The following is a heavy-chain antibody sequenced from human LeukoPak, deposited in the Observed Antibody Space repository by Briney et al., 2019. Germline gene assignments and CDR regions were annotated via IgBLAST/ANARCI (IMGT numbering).Heavy chain of an antibody. D-gene: IGHD3-22*01. CDR1: GFSFSSYG. Sequence: AGSLRFSCAASGFSFSSYGMHWVRQAPGMELEWVAVIGYDGSNKYYADSVKGRFTISRDNSKNTLYLQMNSLRTEDTAVYFCAKEIYYDSSAFFDYWGQGTLVTVSS. CDR3: AKEIYYDSSAFFDY. J-gene: IGHJ4*02. V-gene: IGHV3-30*18. CDR2: IGYDGSNK.